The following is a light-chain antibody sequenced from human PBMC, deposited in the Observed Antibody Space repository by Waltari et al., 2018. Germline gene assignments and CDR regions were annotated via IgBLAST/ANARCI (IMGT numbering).Light chain of an antibody. CDR3: QQYYSTPLT. Sequence: DIVMTQSPDSLAVSLGERAPINCKSSQSVLYSSNNKNYLAWYQQKPGQPPKLLIYWASTRESGVPDRFSGSGSGTDFTLTISSLQAEDAAVYYCQQYYSTPLTFGGGTKVEIK. CDR2: WAS. CDR1: QSVLYSSNNKNY. J-gene: IGKJ4*01. V-gene: IGKV4-1*01.